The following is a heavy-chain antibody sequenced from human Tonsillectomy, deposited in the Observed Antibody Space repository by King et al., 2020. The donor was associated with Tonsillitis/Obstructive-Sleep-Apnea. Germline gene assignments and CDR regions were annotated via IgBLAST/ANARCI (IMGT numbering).Heavy chain of an antibody. Sequence: VQLVESGGGLVQPGGSLRLSCAASGFTFSTYAMTWVRQAPGKGLEWVSAISATGGSAYYADSMKGQFTISRDNSKNTLYLQINSLRAEDTAGYYCGKRKPTAILAGFAPWGQGTLVSVSS. V-gene: IGHV3-23*04. D-gene: IGHD2-2*01. CDR1: GFTFSTYA. CDR2: ISATGGSA. CDR3: GKRKPTAILAGFAP. J-gene: IGHJ5*02.